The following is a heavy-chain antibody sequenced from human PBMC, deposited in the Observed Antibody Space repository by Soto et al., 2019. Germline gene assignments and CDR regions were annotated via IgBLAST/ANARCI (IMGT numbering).Heavy chain of an antibody. V-gene: IGHV4-39*01. Sequence: SETLSLTCTVSGGSISSSSYHWGWIHQPPGKGLEWIGNSHYSGSAYYNPSLKSRVTISVDTSKNQVSLKLSSVTAADTAVYYCARTANWLDPWGQGTLVTVSS. CDR3: ARTANWLDP. CDR1: GGSISSSSYH. J-gene: IGHJ5*02. CDR2: SHYSGSA.